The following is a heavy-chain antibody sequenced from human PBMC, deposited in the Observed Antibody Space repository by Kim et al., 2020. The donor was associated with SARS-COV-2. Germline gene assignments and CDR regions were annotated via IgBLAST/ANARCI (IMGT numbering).Heavy chain of an antibody. Sequence: GGSLRLSCAASGFTFSAYCMSWVRQAPGKGLEWVSCISSSGSNTYAADSVKGRFTISRDNSRNTLYLQMNSLRAEDTAIYYCSKRGTWSYVNFIYCWRQG. J-gene: IGHJ4*01. CDR3: SKRGTWSYVNFIYC. CDR2: ISSSGSNT. D-gene: IGHD3-10*01. V-gene: IGHV3-11*04. CDR1: GFTFSAYC.